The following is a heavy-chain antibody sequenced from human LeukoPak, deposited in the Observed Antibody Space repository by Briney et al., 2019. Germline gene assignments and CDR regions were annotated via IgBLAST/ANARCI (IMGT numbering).Heavy chain of an antibody. CDR2: INPSGGST. Sequence: GASVKVSCKASGYTFTSYYMHWVRQAPGQGLEWMGIINPSGGSTSYAQKFQGRVTMTRDMSTSTVYMELSSLRSEDTAVYYCARDRNLWPFDYWGQGTPVTVSS. V-gene: IGHV1-46*01. CDR3: ARDRNLWPFDY. D-gene: IGHD4-11*01. CDR1: GYTFTSYY. J-gene: IGHJ4*02.